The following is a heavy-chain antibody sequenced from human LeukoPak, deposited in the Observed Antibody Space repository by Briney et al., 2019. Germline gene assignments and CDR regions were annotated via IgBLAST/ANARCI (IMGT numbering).Heavy chain of an antibody. CDR2: IFPTDSDT. J-gene: IGHJ4*02. Sequence: GESLTISCKGSGYTFTNYWIGWVRQMPGKGLEWMGLIFPTDSDTKYSPSFDGQITISADTSTSTAYLQWSSLKASDTALYYCARYHYDGSGYPYWGQGTLVTVSS. V-gene: IGHV5-51*06. CDR1: GYTFTNYW. CDR3: ARYHYDGSGYPY. D-gene: IGHD3-22*01.